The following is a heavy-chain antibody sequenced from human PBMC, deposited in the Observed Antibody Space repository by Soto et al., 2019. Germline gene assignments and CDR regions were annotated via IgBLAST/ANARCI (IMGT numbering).Heavy chain of an antibody. CDR3: AHSSYGDYRQSFDY. Sequence: QITLKESGPTLVKPTQTLTLTCTFSGFSLSTSGVGVGWIRQPPGKALEWLALMYWVDDKRYSPSLKSRLTITKDTSNNQVVLTMTNMDPVDTATYYCAHSSYGDYRQSFDYWGQGTLVTVSS. V-gene: IGHV2-5*02. CDR2: MYWVDDK. CDR1: GFSLSTSGVG. J-gene: IGHJ4*02. D-gene: IGHD4-17*01.